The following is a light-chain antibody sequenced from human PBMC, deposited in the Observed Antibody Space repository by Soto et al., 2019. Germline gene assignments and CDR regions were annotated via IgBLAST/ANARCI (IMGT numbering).Light chain of an antibody. CDR2: GAY. CDR1: QSVSSN. V-gene: IGKV3-15*01. J-gene: IGKJ1*01. CDR3: QQYNNWPRT. Sequence: EIVMTQPPATLSVSPGERATLSCRASQSVSSNLAWYQQKPGQAHRLLIYGAYTRATGIQARFSGSGSGTEFTLTIRSLQSEDFAVYYCQQYNNWPRTFGQGTKVDIK.